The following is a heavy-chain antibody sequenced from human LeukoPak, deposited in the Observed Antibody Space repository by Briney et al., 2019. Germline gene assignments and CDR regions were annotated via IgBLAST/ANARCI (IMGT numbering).Heavy chain of an antibody. J-gene: IGHJ4*02. D-gene: IGHD6-19*01. V-gene: IGHV4-39*01. CDR3: ARRVAVAGRNHFDD. CDR1: GGSIFTTSYY. Sequence: PSETLSLTCTVAGGSIFTTSYYWDWIRQSPGKGLEWIGSIYYSGGAYHSPSLKSRLTVSVDTSKNQFSLRLTSVTAADTAVYYCARRVAVAGRNHFDDWGQGTLVTVSS. CDR2: IYYSGGA.